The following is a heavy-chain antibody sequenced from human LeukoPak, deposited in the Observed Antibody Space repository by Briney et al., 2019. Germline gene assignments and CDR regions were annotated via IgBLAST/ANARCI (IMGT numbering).Heavy chain of an antibody. CDR1: GGSISGYH. CDR3: AGHSGSYSHFDS. V-gene: IGHV4-59*08. CDR2: IYYTGNA. Sequence: PSETLSLTCTVTGGSISGYHWNWIRQSPGKGLEWIANIYYTGNADYNPSLKSRVTISVDTSKNEISLILSSVTAADTAVYYRAGHSGSYSHFDSWGHGTLVTVSS. J-gene: IGHJ4*01. D-gene: IGHD1-26*01.